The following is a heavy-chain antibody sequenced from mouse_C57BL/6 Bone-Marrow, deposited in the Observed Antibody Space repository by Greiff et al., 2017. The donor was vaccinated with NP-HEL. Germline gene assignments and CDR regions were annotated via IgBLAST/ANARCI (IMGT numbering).Heavy chain of an antibody. Sequence: EVHLVESGGGLVKPGGSLKLSCAASGFTFSDYGMHWVRQAPEKGLEWVAYISSGSSTIYYADTVKGRFTISRDNAKNTLFLQMTSLRSEDTAMYYCATGLLPSMDYWGQGTSVTVSS. J-gene: IGHJ4*01. D-gene: IGHD2-3*01. CDR3: ATGLLPSMDY. V-gene: IGHV5-17*01. CDR1: GFTFSDYG. CDR2: ISSGSSTI.